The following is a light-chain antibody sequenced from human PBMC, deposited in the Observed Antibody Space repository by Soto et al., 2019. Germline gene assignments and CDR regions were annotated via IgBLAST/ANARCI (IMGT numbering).Light chain of an antibody. Sequence: QPVLTQPPSASGSPGQSVTISCTGSSSDVGGYKYVSWYQQHPGKAPKLLIYEVNKRPSGVPDRFSGSKSGNTASLTVSGLQAEDEADYYCSSYAGRNNFGVFGGGTKVTVL. CDR1: SSDVGGYKY. J-gene: IGLJ2*01. CDR3: SSYAGRNNFGV. CDR2: EVN. V-gene: IGLV2-8*01.